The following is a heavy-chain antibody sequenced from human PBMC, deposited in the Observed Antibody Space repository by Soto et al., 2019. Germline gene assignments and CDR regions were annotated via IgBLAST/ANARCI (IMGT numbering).Heavy chain of an antibody. CDR1: GFIFSDYA. J-gene: IGHJ4*02. Sequence: GSLRLSCAGSGFIFSDYAMNWVRQAPGKGLEWVSSIHATSSHIYYADSVKGRFTISRDNAKNSLYLQMNSLRVEDAAVYYCARGYYDRSGYFFESWGQGALVTVSS. CDR2: IHATSSHI. D-gene: IGHD3-22*01. CDR3: ARGYYDRSGYFFES. V-gene: IGHV3-21*01.